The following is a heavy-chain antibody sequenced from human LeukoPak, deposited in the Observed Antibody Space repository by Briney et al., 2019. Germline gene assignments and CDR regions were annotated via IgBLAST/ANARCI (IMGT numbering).Heavy chain of an antibody. Sequence: ASVKVSCKASGYTFTGYYMHWVRQAPGQGLEWMGGIIPIFGTANYAQKFQGRVTITTDESTSTAYMELSSLRSEDTAVYYCARVGSTSGFDPWGQGTLVTVSS. D-gene: IGHD6-13*01. J-gene: IGHJ5*02. CDR1: GYTFTGYY. V-gene: IGHV1-69*05. CDR3: ARVGSTSGFDP. CDR2: IIPIFGTA.